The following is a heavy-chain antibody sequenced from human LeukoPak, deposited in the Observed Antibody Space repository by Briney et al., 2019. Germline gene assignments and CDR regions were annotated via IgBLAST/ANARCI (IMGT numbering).Heavy chain of an antibody. CDR2: ISGYNDNT. J-gene: IGHJ4*02. CDR1: GYTFTCYY. CDR3: ARDGTSTDDY. V-gene: IGHV1-18*04. D-gene: IGHD2-2*01. Sequence: ASVKVSCKASGYTFTCYYMHWVRQAPGQGLEWMGWISGYNDNTNYAQQFQRRLTVTTDTSTSTTYMELRSLRSDDTAVYYCARDGTSTDDYWGQGTLVTVSS.